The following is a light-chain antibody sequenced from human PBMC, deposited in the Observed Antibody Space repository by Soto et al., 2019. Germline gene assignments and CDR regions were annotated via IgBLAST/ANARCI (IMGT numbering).Light chain of an antibody. V-gene: IGKV1-39*01. CDR1: QNIDNC. CDR3: QQTNTSPRT. Sequence: DIQMTLSPASLSASVVDTVTITFRASQNIDNCVAWYQQRPGKAPELLIYAASRLQRGAPSRFSGSGSGTDFTLPITGLQPEDFATYFCQQTNTSPRTFGEGTTV. CDR2: AAS. J-gene: IGKJ1*01.